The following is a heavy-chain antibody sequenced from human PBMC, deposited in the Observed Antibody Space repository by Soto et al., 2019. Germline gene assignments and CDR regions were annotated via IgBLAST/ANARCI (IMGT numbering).Heavy chain of an antibody. D-gene: IGHD6-6*01. Sequence: SETLSLTCAVYGGSFSGYYWSWIRQPPGKGLEWIGEINHSGSTNYNPPLKSRVTISVDTSKNQFSLKLSSVTAADTAVYYCARGRYSSSFVRKNYYYGMDVWGQGTTVTVSS. J-gene: IGHJ6*02. CDR1: GGSFSGYY. CDR3: ARGRYSSSFVRKNYYYGMDV. V-gene: IGHV4-34*01. CDR2: INHSGST.